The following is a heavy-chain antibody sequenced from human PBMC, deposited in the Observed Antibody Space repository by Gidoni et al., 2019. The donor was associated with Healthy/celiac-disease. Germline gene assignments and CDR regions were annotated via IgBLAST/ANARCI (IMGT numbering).Heavy chain of an antibody. Sequence: EVQLVESGGGLVKPGGSLRLSCAASGFTFSSYSINWVRQAPGKGLEWVSSISSSSSYIYYADSVKGRFTISRDNAKNSLYLQMNSLRAEDTAVYYCARELYGSGSYAGWFDPWGQGTLVTVSS. CDR2: ISSSSSYI. D-gene: IGHD3-10*01. CDR3: ARELYGSGSYAGWFDP. CDR1: GFTFSSYS. J-gene: IGHJ5*02. V-gene: IGHV3-21*01.